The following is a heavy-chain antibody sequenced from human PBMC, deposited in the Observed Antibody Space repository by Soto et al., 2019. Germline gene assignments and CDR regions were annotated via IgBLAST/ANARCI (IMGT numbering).Heavy chain of an antibody. D-gene: IGHD3-9*01. CDR1: GFTFSSYW. CDR3: AREGSDDILAGYFDN. V-gene: IGHV3-7*04. Sequence: GGSLRLSCAASGFTFSSYWMSWVRQAPGKGLEWVANIKQDGSERYYVDSVMGRFTITRDNAKNSLYLQLNSLRAEDTAVYYCAREGSDDILAGYFDNWGQGTLVTVSS. CDR2: IKQDGSER. J-gene: IGHJ4*02.